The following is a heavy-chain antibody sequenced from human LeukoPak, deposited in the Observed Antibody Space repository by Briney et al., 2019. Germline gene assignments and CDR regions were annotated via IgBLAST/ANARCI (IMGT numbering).Heavy chain of an antibody. CDR2: ISWNSDSI. D-gene: IGHD6-19*01. CDR1: GFTFDDYA. V-gene: IGHV3-9*01. Sequence: GGSLRLSCAASGFTFDDYAMHWVRQAPGKGLEWVSSISWNSDSIGYADSVKGRFTISRDNAKYSLYLKMNFLRTEDTALYYCAKGTQSSGWYGQKWGQETLVTVSS. CDR3: AKGTQSSGWYGQK. J-gene: IGHJ4*02.